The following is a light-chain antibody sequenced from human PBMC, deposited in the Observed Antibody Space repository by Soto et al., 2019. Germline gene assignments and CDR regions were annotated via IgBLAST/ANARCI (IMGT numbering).Light chain of an antibody. CDR3: QQRSNWPPFT. Sequence: EIVLTQSPATLSVSPGERATLSCRAIQSVSSYFAWYQQKPGQAPRLLIYDASNRATGIPARFSGSGSGTDFTLTISSLEPEDFAVYYCQQRSNWPPFTFGQGTRLEIK. J-gene: IGKJ5*01. CDR2: DAS. CDR1: QSVSSY. V-gene: IGKV3-11*01.